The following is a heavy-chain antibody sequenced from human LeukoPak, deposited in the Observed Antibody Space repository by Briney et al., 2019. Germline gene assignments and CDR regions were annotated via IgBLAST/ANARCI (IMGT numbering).Heavy chain of an antibody. CDR1: GGSISSSSYY. D-gene: IGHD6-13*01. Sequence: NPSETLSLTCTVSGGSISSSSYYWGWIRQPPGKGLEWIGSIYYSGSTYYNPSLKSRVTISVDTSKNQFSLKLSSVTAADTAVYYCARGLIAAAGTRLDYYYMDVWGKGTTVTVSS. J-gene: IGHJ6*03. V-gene: IGHV4-39*01. CDR3: ARGLIAAAGTRLDYYYMDV. CDR2: IYYSGST.